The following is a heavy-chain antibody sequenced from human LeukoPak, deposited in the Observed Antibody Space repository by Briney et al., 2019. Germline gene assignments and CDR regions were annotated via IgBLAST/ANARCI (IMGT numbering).Heavy chain of an antibody. CDR2: IYYSGCT. Sequence: KASETLSLTCTVSGGSISSYYWSWIREPPGRGLEWFGYIYYSGCTNYNPSRKSRVIISVDTSKSQFSLKLSTVTAAVTAVYYCARHLEAHYDFWSGYYYYYGMDVWGQGTTVTVSS. CDR3: ARHLEAHYDFWSGYYYYYGMDV. CDR1: GGSISSYY. D-gene: IGHD3-3*01. V-gene: IGHV4-59*08. J-gene: IGHJ6*02.